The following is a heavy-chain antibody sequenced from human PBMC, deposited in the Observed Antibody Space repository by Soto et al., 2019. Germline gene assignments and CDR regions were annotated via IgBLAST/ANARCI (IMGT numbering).Heavy chain of an antibody. CDR2: ISGSGGST. D-gene: IGHD5-18*01. J-gene: IGHJ4*02. V-gene: IGHV3-23*01. Sequence: GGSLRLSCAASGFTFSSYAMSWVRQAPGKGLEWVSAISGSGGSTYYADSVKGRFTISRDNSKNTLYLQMNSLRAEDTAVYYCAKVTIQLWFDGARGYFDYWGQGTLVTVSS. CDR3: AKVTIQLWFDGARGYFDY. CDR1: GFTFSSYA.